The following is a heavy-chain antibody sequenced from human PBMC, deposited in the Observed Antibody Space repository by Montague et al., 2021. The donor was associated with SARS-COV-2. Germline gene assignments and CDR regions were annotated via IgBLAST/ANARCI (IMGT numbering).Heavy chain of an antibody. V-gene: IGHV3-21*01. CDR1: GFTFSSYN. CDR2: ISSSSSYI. CDR3: ARDPLDYGLWSSGSYYNAYYYYYGMDV. Sequence: SLSLSCAASGFTFSSYNMNWVRQAPGKGLEWVSSISSSSSYIYYADSVKGRFTISRDNAKNSLYLQMNSLRAEDTAVYYCARDPLDYGLWSSGSYYNAYYYYYGMDVWGQGTTVTGSS. D-gene: IGHD3-10*01. J-gene: IGHJ6*02.